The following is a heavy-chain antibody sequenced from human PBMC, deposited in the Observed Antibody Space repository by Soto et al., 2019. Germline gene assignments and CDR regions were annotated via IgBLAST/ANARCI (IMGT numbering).Heavy chain of an antibody. CDR1: GFTFSSYA. J-gene: IGHJ4*02. V-gene: IGHV3-23*01. CDR3: ARDGYNFYYSDY. CDR2: INRGSGGGT. D-gene: IGHD5-12*01. Sequence: GGSLRLSCAASGFTFSSYAMSWVRQAPGKGLEWVAVINRGSGGGTSYADSVKGRFTISRDNSKNTLYLQMNSLRAEDTAVYYCARDGYNFYYSDYWGQGTLVTVSS.